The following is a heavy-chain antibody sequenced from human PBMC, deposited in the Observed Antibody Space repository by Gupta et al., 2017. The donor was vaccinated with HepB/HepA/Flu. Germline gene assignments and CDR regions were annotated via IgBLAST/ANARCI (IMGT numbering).Heavy chain of an antibody. J-gene: IGHJ4*02. CDR3: ARPNYGNYLFAFDY. CDR2: IYYSGNT. D-gene: IGHD4-11*01. Sequence: QLQLQELGQGPVKPPETLSLTCNVSGGSISRSSYYWGWIRQSTGKGLECIVSIYYSGNTYYNPSLKCRITISVDTSKNQFALKLNSVTAADTAVYYCARPNYGNYLFAFDYWGQGTLVIVSS. V-gene: IGHV4-39*01. CDR1: GGSISRSSYY.